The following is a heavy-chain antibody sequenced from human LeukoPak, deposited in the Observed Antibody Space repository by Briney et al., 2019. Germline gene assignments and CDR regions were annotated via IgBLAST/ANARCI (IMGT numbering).Heavy chain of an antibody. J-gene: IGHJ3*02. CDR1: GYTLTELS. CDR2: FDPEDGET. Sequence: ASVKVSCKVSGYTLTELSMHWVRQAPGKGLEWMGGFDPEDGETIYAQKFQGRVTMTEDTSTDTAYMELSSLRSEDTAVYYCATACVSLVVVITRGGCAFDIWGQGTMVTVSS. CDR3: ATACVSLVVVITRGGCAFDI. D-gene: IGHD3-22*01. V-gene: IGHV1-24*01.